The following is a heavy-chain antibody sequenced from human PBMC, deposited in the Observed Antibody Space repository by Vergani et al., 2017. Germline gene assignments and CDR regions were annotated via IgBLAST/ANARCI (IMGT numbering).Heavy chain of an antibody. CDR2: IYTSGST. CDR1: GGSISSGSYY. CDR3: ARVSLVGWWFDP. J-gene: IGHJ5*02. Sequence: QVQLQESGPGLVKPSQTLSLTCTVSGGSISSGSYYWSWIRQPAGKGLEWIGRIYTSGSTNYNPSLKSRVTMSVDTSKNQFSLKRSSVTAADTAVYYCARVSLVGWWFDPWGQGTLVTVSS. V-gene: IGHV4-61*02. D-gene: IGHD2-15*01.